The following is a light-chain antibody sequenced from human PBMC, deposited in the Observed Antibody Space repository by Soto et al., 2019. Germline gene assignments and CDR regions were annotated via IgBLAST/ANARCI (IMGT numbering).Light chain of an antibody. CDR1: QSVSSSY. CDR3: QQYGSSPRT. CDR2: GAS. J-gene: IGKJ3*01. V-gene: IGKV3-20*01. Sequence: EIGMTQSPGTLSLSPEERATLSCRASQSVSSSYLAWYQQKPGQAPRLLIYGASSRATGIPDRFSGSGSGTDFTLTISRLEPEDFAVYYCQQYGSSPRTFGPGTKVDIK.